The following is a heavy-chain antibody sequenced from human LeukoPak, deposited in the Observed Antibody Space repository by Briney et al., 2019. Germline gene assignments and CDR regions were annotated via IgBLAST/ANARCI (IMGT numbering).Heavy chain of an antibody. CDR3: AKGRGYNYGYISGYFDY. V-gene: IGHV3-30*02. CDR2: IQYDGSNK. Sequence: PGGSLRLSCAASGFTFNSYGMHWVRQAPGKGPEWVAFIQYDGSNKYYADSVKGRFSISRDNAKNSLYLQMNSLRAEDTALYYCAKGRGYNYGYISGYFDYWGQGTLVTVSS. J-gene: IGHJ4*02. D-gene: IGHD5-18*01. CDR1: GFTFNSYG.